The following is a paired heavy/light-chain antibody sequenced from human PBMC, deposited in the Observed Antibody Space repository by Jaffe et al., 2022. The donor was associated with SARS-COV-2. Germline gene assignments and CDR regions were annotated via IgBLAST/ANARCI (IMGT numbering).Light chain of an antibody. V-gene: IGKV3-15*01. Sequence: EIVMTQSPATLSVSPGERATLSCRASQSLSGNLAWYQQKPGQAPRLLIYSASTRATGVPPRFSGSGSGTDFTLTISSLQSEDFAVYYCQQYNSWPRTFGQGTKVEVK. CDR2: SAS. CDR1: QSLSGN. J-gene: IGKJ1*01. CDR3: QQYNSWPRT.
Heavy chain of an antibody. CDR3: ARDVHLRRGTYFDY. V-gene: IGHV3-7*01. J-gene: IGHJ4*02. D-gene: IGHD3-16*01. Sequence: EVQLVESGGGLVEPGGSLRLSCAASGFTFNNDWMTWVRQAPGKGLEWVANINPDGIEKYYVDSVKGRFTISRDNAKNSLYLQMNSLRAEDTAVYFCARDVHLRRGTYFDYWGLGTLVTVSS. CDR2: INPDGIEK. CDR1: GFTFNNDW.